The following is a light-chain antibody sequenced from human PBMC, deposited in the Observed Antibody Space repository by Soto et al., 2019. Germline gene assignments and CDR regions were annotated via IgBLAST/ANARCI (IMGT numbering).Light chain of an antibody. CDR1: SGYSNYK. CDR2: VGTGGIVG. Sequence: QPVLTQPPSASASLGASVTLTCTLSSGYSNYKVDWYQQRPGKGPRFVMRVGTGGIVGSKGDGIPDRFSVLGSGLNRYLTIKNIQEEDESDYHCGADHGSRSNFVVFGGGTELTVL. CDR3: GADHGSRSNFVV. V-gene: IGLV9-49*01. J-gene: IGLJ2*01.